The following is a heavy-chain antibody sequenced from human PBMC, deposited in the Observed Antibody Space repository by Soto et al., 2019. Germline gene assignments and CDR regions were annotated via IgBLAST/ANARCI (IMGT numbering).Heavy chain of an antibody. J-gene: IGHJ4*02. V-gene: IGHV3-30*03. Sequence: QVQLVESGGGVVQPGRSLRLSCAASGFTFSSYGMHWVRQAPGKGLEWVALISNDGSNKYYVDSVKGRFTISRDNSKNTLYLQMNSRAAEDTGVYYCGGGHYFSDYWGQGTLITVSS. D-gene: IGHD3-16*01. CDR3: GGGHYFSDY. CDR1: GFTFSSYG. CDR2: ISNDGSNK.